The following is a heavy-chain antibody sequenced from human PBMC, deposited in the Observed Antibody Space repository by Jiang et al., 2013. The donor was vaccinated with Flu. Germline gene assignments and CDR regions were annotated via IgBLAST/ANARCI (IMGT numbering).Heavy chain of an antibody. Sequence: SYAMSWVRQAPGKGLEWVSAISGSGGSTYYADSVKGRFTISRDNSKNTLYLQMNSLRAEDTAVYYCAFWEVDYWGQGTLVTVSS. CDR1: SYA. V-gene: IGHV3-23*01. CDR2: ISGSGGST. CDR3: AFWEVDY. D-gene: IGHD3-3*01. J-gene: IGHJ4*02.